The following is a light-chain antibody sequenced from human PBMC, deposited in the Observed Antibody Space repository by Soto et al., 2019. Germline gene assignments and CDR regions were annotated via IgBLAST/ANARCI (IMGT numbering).Light chain of an antibody. V-gene: IGKV1-5*01. CDR3: QQYDNYPLT. J-gene: IGKJ4*01. Sequence: DIPMNKPPSTLSASLGERGTITCRASQSVRSWLAWYQQKPGRAPKFLIYDASSLESGVPSRFSGSGSGTEFTLTISNLQPDDFATYYCQQYDNYPLTFGGGTKVDI. CDR2: DAS. CDR1: QSVRSW.